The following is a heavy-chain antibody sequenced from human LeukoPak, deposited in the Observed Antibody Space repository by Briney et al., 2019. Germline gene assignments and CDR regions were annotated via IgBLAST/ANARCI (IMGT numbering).Heavy chain of an antibody. J-gene: IGHJ3*02. Sequence: GGSLRLSCAASGFTYSSYGMHWVRQAPGKGLEWVAVIWYDGSNKYYADSVKGRFTISRDNAKNSLYLQMNSLRAEDTAVYYCARGPSDYSNYGDAFDIWGQGTMVTVSS. CDR2: IWYDGSNK. CDR1: GFTYSSYG. CDR3: ARGPSDYSNYGDAFDI. V-gene: IGHV3-33*01. D-gene: IGHD4-11*01.